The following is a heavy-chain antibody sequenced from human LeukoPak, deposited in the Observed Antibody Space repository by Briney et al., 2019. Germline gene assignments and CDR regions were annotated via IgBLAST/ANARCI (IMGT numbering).Heavy chain of an antibody. Sequence: ASVKVSCKASRYTFTGYYMHWVRQAPGQGLEWMGWINPNSGGTDYAQKFQGRVTMTRDTSISTAYMKLSRLRSDDTAVYYCARGTGEGYTYGRYYFDYWGQGTLVTVSS. CDR3: ARGTGEGYTYGRYYFDY. D-gene: IGHD5-18*01. CDR2: INPNSGGT. V-gene: IGHV1-2*02. J-gene: IGHJ4*02. CDR1: RYTFTGYY.